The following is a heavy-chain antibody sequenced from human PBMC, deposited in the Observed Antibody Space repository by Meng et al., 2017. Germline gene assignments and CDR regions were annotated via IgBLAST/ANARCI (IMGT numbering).Heavy chain of an antibody. D-gene: IGHD1-26*01. J-gene: IGHJ4*02. V-gene: IGHV6-1*01. CDR1: GDSVSSNSAA. Sequence: QLQQSGPGLVKPSQTLSLICAISGDSVSSNSAAWNWIRQSPSRGLEWQGRAYYRSKWYHDYAESVKSRISIDPDTSKNQFSLQLRSVTPEDSAVYYCARGSYSFDSWGQRTLVTVSS. CDR2: AYYRSKWYH. CDR3: ARGSYSFDS.